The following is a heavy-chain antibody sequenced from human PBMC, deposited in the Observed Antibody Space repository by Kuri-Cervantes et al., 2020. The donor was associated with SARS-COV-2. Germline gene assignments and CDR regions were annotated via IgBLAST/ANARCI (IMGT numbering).Heavy chain of an antibody. CDR1: GGSISSYY. J-gene: IGHJ4*02. V-gene: IGHV4-59*12. CDR2: IYYSGST. D-gene: IGHD3-10*01. Sequence: GSLRLSCTVSGGSISSYYWSWIRPPPGKGLEWIGYIYYSGSTNYNPSLKSRVTISVDTSKNQFSLKLSSVTAADTAVYYCARGLGTGSYFWPFDYWGQGTLVTVSS. CDR3: ARGLGTGSYFWPFDY.